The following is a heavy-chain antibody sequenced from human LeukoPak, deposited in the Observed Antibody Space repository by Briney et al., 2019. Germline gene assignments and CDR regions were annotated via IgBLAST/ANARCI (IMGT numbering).Heavy chain of an antibody. CDR2: INPSGGST. Sequence: GASVKVSCKAPGYTFTSYYMHRVRQAPGQGLEWMGIINPSGGSTSYAQKFQGRVTMTRDTSTSTVYMELSSLRSEDTAVYYCARSGRRQYGMDVWGQGTTVTVSS. D-gene: IGHD6-25*01. CDR1: GYTFTSYY. V-gene: IGHV1-46*01. J-gene: IGHJ6*02. CDR3: ARSGRRQYGMDV.